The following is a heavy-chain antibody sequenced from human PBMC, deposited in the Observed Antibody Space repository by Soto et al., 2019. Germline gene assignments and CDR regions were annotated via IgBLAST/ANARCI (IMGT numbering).Heavy chain of an antibody. V-gene: IGHV4-59*01. CDR2: IYDTGISGYTPST. CDR1: GGSITSSY. Sequence: SETLSLTCTVSGGSITSSYWSWIRRPPGKGLEWIAYIYDTGISGYTPSTSYNPSLKSRVTMPVDTSKSQFSLKLTSVTAADTAVYYCARGEDAFFYYGLDVWGQGITVTVSS. CDR3: ARGEDAFFYYGLDV. J-gene: IGHJ6*02.